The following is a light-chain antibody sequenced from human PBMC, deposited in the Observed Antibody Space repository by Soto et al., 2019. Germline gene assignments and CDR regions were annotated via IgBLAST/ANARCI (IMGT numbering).Light chain of an antibody. Sequence: EIVMTQSPATLSVSPGERATLSCRASQSVSNKLAWYQHKPGQAPRVLIYDTSTRAAGIPARFSGSGSGTDFTLTISSLQPDDFATYYCQQYNSYSSITFGQGTRLEIK. CDR2: DTS. CDR1: QSVSNK. J-gene: IGKJ5*01. V-gene: IGKV3-15*01. CDR3: QQYNSYSSIT.